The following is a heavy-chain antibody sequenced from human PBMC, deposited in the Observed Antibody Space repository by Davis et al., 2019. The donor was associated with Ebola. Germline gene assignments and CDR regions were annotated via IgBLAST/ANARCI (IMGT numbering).Heavy chain of an antibody. CDR3: ARGVRGW. V-gene: IGHV3-7*01. D-gene: IGHD3-10*01. Sequence: PGGSLRPSCAASGFTFSSYEMNWVRQAPGKGLEWVANIKQDGSEKYYVDSVKGRFTISRDNAKNSLYLQMNSLRAEDTAVYYCARGVRGWWGQGTLVTVSS. CDR2: IKQDGSEK. CDR1: GFTFSSYE. J-gene: IGHJ4*02.